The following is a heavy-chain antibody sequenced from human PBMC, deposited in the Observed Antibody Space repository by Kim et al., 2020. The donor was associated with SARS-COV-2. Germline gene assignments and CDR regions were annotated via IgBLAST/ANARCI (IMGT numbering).Heavy chain of an antibody. CDR3: AKDSSSSWWYFDL. J-gene: IGHJ2*01. D-gene: IGHD6-6*01. Sequence: GGSLRLSCAASGFTFSTYAMSWVRQAPGKGLEWVSIIYSGGSGTSYADSVKGRFTISRDNSENTLYLQMNSLRAEDTAVYYCAKDSSSSWWYFDLWGRGTLVTVSS. V-gene: IGHV3-23*03. CDR1: GFTFSTYA. CDR2: IYSGGSGT.